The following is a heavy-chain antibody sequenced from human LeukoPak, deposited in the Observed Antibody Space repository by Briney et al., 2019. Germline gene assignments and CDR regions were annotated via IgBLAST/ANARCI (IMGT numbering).Heavy chain of an antibody. Sequence: SETLSLTCTVSGGSISSSGSYWGWIRQPPGKGLEWIGSIYYSGSTYYNPSLKSRVTISVDTSKNQFSLKLSSVTAADTAVYYCARDRVVTYGMDVWGQGTTVTVSS. CDR1: GGSISSSGSY. CDR2: IYYSGST. CDR3: ARDRVVTYGMDV. V-gene: IGHV4-39*02. J-gene: IGHJ6*02. D-gene: IGHD4-23*01.